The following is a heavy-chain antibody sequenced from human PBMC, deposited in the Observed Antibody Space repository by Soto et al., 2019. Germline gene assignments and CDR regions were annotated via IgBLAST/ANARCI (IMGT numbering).Heavy chain of an antibody. CDR1: GFTFSSYW. CDR3: TTDLEGPVAGPYYFDY. J-gene: IGHJ4*02. Sequence: GGSLRLSCAASGFTFSSYWMSWVRQAPGKGLEWVGRIKSKTDGGTTDYAAPVKGRFTISRDDSKNTLYLQMNSLKTEDTAVYYCTTDLEGPVAGPYYFDYWGQGTLVTVSS. V-gene: IGHV3-15*01. CDR2: IKSKTDGGTT. D-gene: IGHD6-19*01.